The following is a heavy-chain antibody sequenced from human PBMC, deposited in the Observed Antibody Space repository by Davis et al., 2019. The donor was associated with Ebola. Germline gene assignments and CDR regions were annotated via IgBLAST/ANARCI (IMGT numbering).Heavy chain of an antibody. CDR1: GYSFTSYW. CDR2: IYPGDSDT. V-gene: IGHV5-51*01. Sequence: PGGSLRLSCKGSGYSFTSYWIGWVRQMPGKGLEWMGIIYPGDSDTRYRPSFQGQVTISADKSISTAYLQWSSLKASDTAMYYCARRIAAASWYFDLWGRGTLVTVSS. D-gene: IGHD6-13*01. CDR3: ARRIAAASWYFDL. J-gene: IGHJ2*01.